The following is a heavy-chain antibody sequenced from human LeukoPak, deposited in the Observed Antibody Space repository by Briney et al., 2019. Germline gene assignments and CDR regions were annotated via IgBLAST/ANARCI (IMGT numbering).Heavy chain of an antibody. J-gene: IGHJ4*02. V-gene: IGHV3-23*01. Sequence: GGSLRLSCAASGFTFSSYAMSWVRQAPGKGLEWVSAISCSGGSTYYADSVKGRFTISRDNSKNTLYLQMNRLRAEDTAVYYCAKDSSSWYVFDYWGQGTLVTVSS. CDR1: GFTFSSYA. CDR3: AKDSSSWYVFDY. D-gene: IGHD6-13*01. CDR2: ISCSGGST.